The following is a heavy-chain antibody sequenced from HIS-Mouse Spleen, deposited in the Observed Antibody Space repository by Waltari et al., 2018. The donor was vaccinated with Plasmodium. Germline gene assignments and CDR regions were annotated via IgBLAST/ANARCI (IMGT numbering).Heavy chain of an antibody. D-gene: IGHD7-27*01. Sequence: EVQLLESGGGLVQPGGSLRLSCAASGFTFSSYAMSWVRQAPGKGREGVSAIGGGGGSTNAADSVKGRFTISRDKSKNTLYLQRNSLRAEDTAVYYCAKSSKGTGDLWDYWGQGTLVTVSS. V-gene: IGHV3-23*01. CDR1: GFTFSSYA. CDR3: AKSSKGTGDLWDY. CDR2: IGGGGGST. J-gene: IGHJ4*02.